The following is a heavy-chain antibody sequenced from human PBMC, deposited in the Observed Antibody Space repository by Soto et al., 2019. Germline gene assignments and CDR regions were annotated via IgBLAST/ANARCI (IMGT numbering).Heavy chain of an antibody. CDR1: GGTFSSYA. V-gene: IGHV1-69*06. CDR2: IIPIFGTA. J-gene: IGHJ6*02. D-gene: IGHD3-22*01. Sequence: QVQLVQSGAEVKKPGSSVKVSCKASGGTFSSYAISWVRQAPGQGLEWMGGIIPIFGTANYAQKFQGRVTITADNSTSTAYMELSSLRSEDTAVYYCARDPAGDSNLSRYYYYGMDVWGQGTTVTVSS. CDR3: ARDPAGDSNLSRYYYYGMDV.